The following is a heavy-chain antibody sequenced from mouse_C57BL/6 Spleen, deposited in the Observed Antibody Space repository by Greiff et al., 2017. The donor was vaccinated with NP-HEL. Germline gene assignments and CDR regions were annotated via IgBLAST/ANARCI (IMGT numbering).Heavy chain of an antibody. Sequence: EVQLQQSGTVLARPGASVKMSCKTSGYTFTSYWMHWVKQRPGQGLEWIGAIYPGNSDTSYNQKFKGKAKLTAVTSASTAYMELSSLTNEDSAVYYCTRSPYYSKGYYFDYWGQGTTLTVSS. D-gene: IGHD2-12*01. V-gene: IGHV1-5*01. CDR2: IYPGNSDT. CDR3: TRSPYYSKGYYFDY. J-gene: IGHJ2*01. CDR1: GYTFTSYW.